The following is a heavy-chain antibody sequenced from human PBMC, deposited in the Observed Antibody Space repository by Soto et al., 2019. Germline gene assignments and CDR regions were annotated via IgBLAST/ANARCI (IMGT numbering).Heavy chain of an antibody. CDR2: IVVGSGNT. CDR1: GFTFTSSA. D-gene: IGHD3-16*01. V-gene: IGHV1-58*02. CDR3: AADPRGGPTWFDP. Sequence: GASVKVSCKASGFTFTSSAMQWGRQARGQRLEWIGWIVVGSGNTNYAQKFQERVTITRDMSTSTAYMELSSLRSEDTAVYYCAADPRGGPTWFDPWGQGTLVTVSS. J-gene: IGHJ5*02.